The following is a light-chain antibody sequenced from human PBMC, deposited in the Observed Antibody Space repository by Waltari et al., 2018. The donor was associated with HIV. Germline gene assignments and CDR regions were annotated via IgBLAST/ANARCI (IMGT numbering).Light chain of an antibody. J-gene: IGKJ1*01. Sequence: EIVVTQVPAALSVSPGERASLSCIASQSVSTNLAWYHQVSGQAPRLLISDSSNRATGVPDRFIGSGSGTHFTLTISSLQSEDSGVYYCQQYSDWPRAFGLGTKVEV. CDR1: QSVSTN. V-gene: IGKV3-15*01. CDR2: DSS. CDR3: QQYSDWPRA.